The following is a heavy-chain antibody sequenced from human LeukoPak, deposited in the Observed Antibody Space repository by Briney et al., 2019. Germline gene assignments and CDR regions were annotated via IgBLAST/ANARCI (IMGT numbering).Heavy chain of an antibody. CDR3: AREDDSSGLNY. J-gene: IGHJ4*02. V-gene: IGHV3-33*01. Sequence: PGGSLRLSCAASGFTFSSYGMHWVRQAPGKGLEGVAVIWYDGSNKYYADSVKGRFTISRDNSKNTLYLQMNSLRAEDTAVYYCAREDDSSGLNYWGQGTLVTVSS. CDR1: GFTFSSYG. CDR2: IWYDGSNK. D-gene: IGHD3-22*01.